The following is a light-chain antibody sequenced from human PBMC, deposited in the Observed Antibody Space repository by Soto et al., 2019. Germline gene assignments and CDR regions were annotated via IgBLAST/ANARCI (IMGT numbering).Light chain of an antibody. J-gene: IGKJ1*01. V-gene: IGKV1-5*01. CDR2: DAS. CDR1: QSVSNW. Sequence: DIQITQSPSTLSASVGARVTMTCRASQSVSNWLAWYQQKPGQAPKLLIYDASTLEVGVPSRFSGSGSGTEFTLSISSLKPDDYATYYCQQYTTYWTFGQGTRVEIK. CDR3: QQYTTYWT.